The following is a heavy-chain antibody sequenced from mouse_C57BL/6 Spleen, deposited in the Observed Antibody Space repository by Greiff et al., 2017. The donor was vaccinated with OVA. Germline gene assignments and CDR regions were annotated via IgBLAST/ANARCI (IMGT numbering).Heavy chain of an antibody. Sequence: VQLQQSGAELVRPGASVKLSCKASGYTFTDYYINWVKQRPGQGLEWIARIYPGSGNTYYNEKFKGKATLTAEKSSSTAYMQLSSLTSEDSAVYYCARIDYGNYEDYFDYWGQGTTLTVSS. J-gene: IGHJ2*01. CDR3: ARIDYGNYEDYFDY. D-gene: IGHD2-1*01. CDR1: GYTFTDYY. CDR2: IYPGSGNT. V-gene: IGHV1-76*01.